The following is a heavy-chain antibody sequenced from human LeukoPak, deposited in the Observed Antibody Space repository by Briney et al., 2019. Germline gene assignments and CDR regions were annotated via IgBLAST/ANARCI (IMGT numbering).Heavy chain of an antibody. CDR1: GYTFTSYA. D-gene: IGHD6-13*01. J-gene: IGHJ3*02. CDR2: VNTNTGNP. CDR3: ARLGADSSSWYAFDI. V-gene: IGHV7-4-1*02. Sequence: GASVKVSCKASGYTFTSYAMNWVRQAPGQGLEWMGWVNTNTGNPTYAQGFTGRFVFSLDTSVSTAYLQISSLKAEDTAVYYCARLGADSSSWYAFDIWGQGTMVTVSS.